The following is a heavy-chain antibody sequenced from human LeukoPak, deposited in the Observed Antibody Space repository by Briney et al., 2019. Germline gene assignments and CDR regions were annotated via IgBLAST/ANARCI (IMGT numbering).Heavy chain of an antibody. CDR3: ARLMRAAKVHFQH. CDR1: GYTFTGYY. J-gene: IGHJ1*01. D-gene: IGHD2-15*01. Sequence: ASVKVSCKASGYTFTGYYMHWVRQAPGQGLEWMGWINPNSGGTNYAQKFQGRVTMTRDTSISTAYMELSRLRSDDTAVYYCARLMRAAKVHFQHWGQGTLVTVSS. V-gene: IGHV1-2*02. CDR2: INPNSGGT.